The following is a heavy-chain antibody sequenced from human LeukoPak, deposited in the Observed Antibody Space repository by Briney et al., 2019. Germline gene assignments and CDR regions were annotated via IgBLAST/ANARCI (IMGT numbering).Heavy chain of an antibody. J-gene: IGHJ5*02. CDR2: ISGSGGST. CDR1: GFTFSSYA. CDR3: AKVAVRGVILDWFDP. Sequence: PGGSLRLSCAASGFTFSSYAMSWVRHAPGKGLEWVSAISGSGGSTHYADSVKGRFTISRDNSKNTLYLQMNNLRAEDTAVYYCAKVAVRGVILDWFDPWGEGTLVTVSS. V-gene: IGHV3-23*01. D-gene: IGHD3-10*01.